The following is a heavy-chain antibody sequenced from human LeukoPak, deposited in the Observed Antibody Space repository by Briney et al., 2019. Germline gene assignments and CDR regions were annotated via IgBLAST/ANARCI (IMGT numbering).Heavy chain of an antibody. CDR3: AREVGVGGVIDAFDI. J-gene: IGHJ3*02. CDR1: GCCSSDYI. Sequence: EGSLRLSCVSAGCCSSDYIMNWGRQAPEEGLEMVLFIRGTSSTVTYADYVKRRFTVCRDNAKSSVYLQINSMRDEDTAVYSCAREVGVGGVIDAFDICGQGTMVTVSS. D-gene: IGHD3-16*01. CDR2: IRGTSSTV. V-gene: IGHV3-48*02.